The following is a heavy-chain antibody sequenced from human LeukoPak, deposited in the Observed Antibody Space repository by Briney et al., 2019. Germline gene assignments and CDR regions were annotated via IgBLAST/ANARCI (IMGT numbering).Heavy chain of an antibody. J-gene: IGHJ3*02. CDR2: ISYDGSNK. Sequence: PGRSLRLSCAASGFTFSSYAMHWVRQAPGKGLEWVAVISYDGSNKYYADSVKGRFTISRDNSKNTLYLQMNSLRAEDTAVYYCARELEGFDAFDIWGQGTMVTVSS. CDR3: ARELEGFDAFDI. CDR1: GFTFSSYA. V-gene: IGHV3-30-3*01. D-gene: IGHD1-1*01.